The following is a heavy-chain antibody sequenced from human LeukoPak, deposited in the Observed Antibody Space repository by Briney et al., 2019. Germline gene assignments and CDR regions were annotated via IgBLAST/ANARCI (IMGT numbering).Heavy chain of an antibody. CDR1: GGSILDSTYY. D-gene: IGHD3-22*01. V-gene: IGHV4-39*01. CDR2: IFYNGNT. Sequence: SGTLSLTCTVSGGSILDSTYYWAWIRQPPGKGLEWIATIFYNGNTHYNPSLKSRVTMSVDTVKNQFSLNLNSVTAADTAVYYCARQSSGYYYGWFDPWGQATLVTVSP. CDR3: ARQSSGYYYGWFDP. J-gene: IGHJ5*02.